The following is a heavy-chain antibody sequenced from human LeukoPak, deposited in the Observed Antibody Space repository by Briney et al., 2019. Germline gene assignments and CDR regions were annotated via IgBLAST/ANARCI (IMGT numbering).Heavy chain of an antibody. CDR3: AKGRFLEWPDMDV. CDR1: GFTFDDYA. V-gene: IGHV3-9*03. CDR2: ISWNSGSI. D-gene: IGHD3-3*01. J-gene: IGHJ6*03. Sequence: PGGSLRLSCAASGFTFDDYAMHWVRQAPGKGLEWVSGISWNSGSIGYADSVKGRFTISRDNAKNSLYLQMNSLRAEDMALYYCAKGRFLEWPDMDVWGKGTTVTVSS.